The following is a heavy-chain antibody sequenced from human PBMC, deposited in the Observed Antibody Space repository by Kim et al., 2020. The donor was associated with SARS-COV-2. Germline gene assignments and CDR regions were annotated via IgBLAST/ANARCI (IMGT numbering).Heavy chain of an antibody. J-gene: IGHJ6*02. CDR3: ARARGGSYYYGMDV. D-gene: IGHD1-26*01. Sequence: AKTVEGRFTISRDNSKNTLYLQMNRLGAEETAVYYCARARGGSYYYGMDVWGQGTTVTVSS. V-gene: IGHV3-30*01.